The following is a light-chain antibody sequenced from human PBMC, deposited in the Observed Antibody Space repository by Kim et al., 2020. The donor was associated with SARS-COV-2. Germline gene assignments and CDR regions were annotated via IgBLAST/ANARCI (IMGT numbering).Light chain of an antibody. J-gene: IGKJ1*01. CDR1: QILMGR. Sequence: STPSATVRGKGALTCRASQILMGRLAWYQPKPGKAPRILVFAASTLESWVPSRFRRGGSGTEFILAISRLQPDGFASYCCQPRKTFGQGTKVDIK. CDR3: QPRKT. V-gene: IGKV1-5*01. CDR2: AAS.